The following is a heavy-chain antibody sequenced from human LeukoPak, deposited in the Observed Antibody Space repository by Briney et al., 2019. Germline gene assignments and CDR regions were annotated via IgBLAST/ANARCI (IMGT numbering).Heavy chain of an antibody. J-gene: IGHJ4*02. CDR3: ASGSGSYSLRFDY. D-gene: IGHD1-26*01. CDR1: GFTFSSYA. V-gene: IGHV3-21*01. Sequence: GGSLRLSCAASGFTFSSYAMSWVRQAPGKGLEWVSSISSSSSYIYYADSVKGRFTISRDNAKNSLYLQMNSLRAEDTAVYYCASGSGSYSLRFDYWGQGTLVTVSS. CDR2: ISSSSSYI.